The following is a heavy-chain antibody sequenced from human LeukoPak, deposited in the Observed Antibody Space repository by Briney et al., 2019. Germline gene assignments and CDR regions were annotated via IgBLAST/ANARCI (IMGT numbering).Heavy chain of an antibody. CDR3: ARELIVADAFDI. D-gene: IGHD6-25*01. Sequence: ASVKVSCKASGYSFTSHYMHWVRQAPGQGLEWMGVINPRGTATIYAEKFKGRVTMTRDMSTSTVYMELSSLRSEDTAVYYCARELIVADAFDIWGQGTMVTVSS. CDR1: GYSFTSHY. V-gene: IGHV1-46*01. J-gene: IGHJ3*02. CDR2: INPRGTAT.